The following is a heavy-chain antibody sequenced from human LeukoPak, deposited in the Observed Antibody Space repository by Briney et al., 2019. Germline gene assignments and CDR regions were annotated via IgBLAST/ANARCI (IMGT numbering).Heavy chain of an antibody. CDR1: GYTFPSYF. CDR2: INPNSGDT. CDR3: ARDYCSSTSCLFDY. D-gene: IGHD2-2*01. V-gene: IGHV1-2*06. J-gene: IGHJ4*02. Sequence: GASVTVSCKASGYTFPSYFMHWVRQAPGHGLEWMGRINPNSGDTIYAQKFQGRVTMTRDTSISTAYMELSRLRSDDTAVYYCARDYCSSTSCLFDYWGQGTLVTVSS.